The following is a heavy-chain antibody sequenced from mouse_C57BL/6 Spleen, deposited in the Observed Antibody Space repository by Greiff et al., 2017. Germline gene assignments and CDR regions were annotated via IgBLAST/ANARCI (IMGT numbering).Heavy chain of an antibody. D-gene: IGHD2-4*01. CDR1: GFTFSSYA. V-gene: IGHV5-4*01. J-gene: IGHJ4*01. Sequence: EVKLVESGGGLVKPGGSLKLSCAASGFTFSSYAMSWVRQTPEKRLEWVATISDGGSYTYYPDNVQGRFTISRDNAKNNLYLQMSHLKSEDTAMYYCAREGDYLYAMDYWGQGTSVTVSS. CDR2: ISDGGSYT. CDR3: AREGDYLYAMDY.